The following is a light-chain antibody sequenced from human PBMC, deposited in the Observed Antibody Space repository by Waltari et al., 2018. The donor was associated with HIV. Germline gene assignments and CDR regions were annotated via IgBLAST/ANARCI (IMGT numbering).Light chain of an antibody. CDR3: QSYDALTGV. CDR1: GGRIATNW. CDR2: EDD. Sequence: NFMLTQPHSVSGSPGKTITIPCTGSGGRIATNWVQWDQQRPGSAPTTLIYEDDRRPSGVPVRVSGSIDSSSNTASLTISGLRTEDEADYYCQSYDALTGVFGGGTKLSV. V-gene: IGLV6-57*02. J-gene: IGLJ3*02.